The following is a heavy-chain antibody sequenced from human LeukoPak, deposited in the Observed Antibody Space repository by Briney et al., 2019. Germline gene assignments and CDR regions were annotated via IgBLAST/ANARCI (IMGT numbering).Heavy chain of an antibody. V-gene: IGHV3-23*01. CDR1: GFTFSSYG. CDR2: ISGGGGST. D-gene: IGHD5-24*01. Sequence: GGSLRLSCAASGFTFSSYGMSWVRQAPGKGLEWVSAISGGGGSTYYADSVKGRFTISRDNAKNSVYLQMNSLRDEDTAVYYCARGGGYIKVPLGYWGQGTLVTVSS. J-gene: IGHJ4*02. CDR3: ARGGGYIKVPLGY.